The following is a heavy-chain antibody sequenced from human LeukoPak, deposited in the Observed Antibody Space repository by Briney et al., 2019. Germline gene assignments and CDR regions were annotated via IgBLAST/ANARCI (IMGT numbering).Heavy chain of an antibody. J-gene: IGHJ3*02. CDR2: IYYSGST. V-gene: IGHV4-59*08. D-gene: IGHD5-18*01. CDR3: ARQPAATAAFDI. CDR1: GGSISSYY. Sequence: SETLSLTCTVSGGSISSYYWSWIRQPPGKGLEWIGYIYYSGSTNYNPFLKSRDTISVDTPNNQISLRLSSVTAADTAMYYCARQPAATAAFDIWGLGTMVTVSS.